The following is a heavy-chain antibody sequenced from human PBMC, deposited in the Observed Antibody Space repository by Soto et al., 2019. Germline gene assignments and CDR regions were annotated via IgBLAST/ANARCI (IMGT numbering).Heavy chain of an antibody. CDR2: VYYSGST. J-gene: IGHJ5*02. CDR3: ASSGGPEGDWFDP. D-gene: IGHD2-15*01. V-gene: IGHV4-31*03. CDR1: GASIRRRGYY. Sequence: QVLLQEPGPGLVKPSQTLSLTCTVSGASIRRRGYYWSWIRQHPGGGLEWIGFVYYSGSTDYNPSLRARVTISADTSKNEFTLRLFSVTAADTAMYYCASSGGPEGDWFDPWGQGTLVTVSS.